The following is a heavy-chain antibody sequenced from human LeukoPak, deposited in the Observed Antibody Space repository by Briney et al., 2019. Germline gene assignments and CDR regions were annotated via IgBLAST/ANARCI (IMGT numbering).Heavy chain of an antibody. CDR1: GYTFTSYG. CDR3: AKGSGDYYDSSGYYLFGY. V-gene: IGHV1-18*01. Sequence: ASVKVSCKASGYTFTSYGISWVRQAPGQGLEWMGWISAYNGNTNYAQKLQGRVTMTTDTSTSTAYMELRSLRSDDTAVYYCAKGSGDYYDSSGYYLFGYWGQGTLVTVSS. J-gene: IGHJ4*02. CDR2: ISAYNGNT. D-gene: IGHD3-22*01.